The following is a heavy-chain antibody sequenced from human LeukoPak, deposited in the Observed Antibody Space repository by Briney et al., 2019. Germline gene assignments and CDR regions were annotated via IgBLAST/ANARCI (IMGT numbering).Heavy chain of an antibody. V-gene: IGHV3-30*02. CDR1: GFTFSNYG. CDR3: EAGSTWYYFDY. D-gene: IGHD6-13*01. Sequence: GGSLRLSCAASGFTFSNYGMHWVRQAPGKGLEWVAFIRYDGSNRYYADSVSGRFTISRDNSKNTLFLQMNSLRPEDTALYYCEAGSTWYYFDYWGQGTLVTVYS. J-gene: IGHJ4*02. CDR2: IRYDGSNR.